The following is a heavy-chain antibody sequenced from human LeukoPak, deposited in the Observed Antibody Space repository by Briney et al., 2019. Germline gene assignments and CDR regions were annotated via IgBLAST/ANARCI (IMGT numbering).Heavy chain of an antibody. Sequence: ASVKVSCKASGYTFTGYYMHWVRQAPGQGLEWMGWINPNSGGTNYAQKLQGRVTMTTDTSTSTAYMELRSLRSDDTAVYYCARDQEDYYDSSGYYGSWYYWGQGTLVTVSS. CDR3: ARDQEDYYDSSGYYGSWYY. CDR2: INPNSGGT. CDR1: GYTFTGYY. J-gene: IGHJ4*02. V-gene: IGHV1-2*02. D-gene: IGHD3-22*01.